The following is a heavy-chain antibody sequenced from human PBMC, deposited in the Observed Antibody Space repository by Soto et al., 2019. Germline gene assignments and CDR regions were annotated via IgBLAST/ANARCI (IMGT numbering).Heavy chain of an antibody. Sequence: SVKVSCKASGGTFSSYAISWVRQAPGQGLEWMGGIIPIFGTANYAQKFQGRVTITADESTSTAYMELSSLRSEDTAVYYCARDEAAALGYYYGMDVWGQGTTVTVSS. CDR3: ARDEAAALGYYYGMDV. CDR2: IIPIFGTA. J-gene: IGHJ6*02. CDR1: GGTFSSYA. V-gene: IGHV1-69*13. D-gene: IGHD6-13*01.